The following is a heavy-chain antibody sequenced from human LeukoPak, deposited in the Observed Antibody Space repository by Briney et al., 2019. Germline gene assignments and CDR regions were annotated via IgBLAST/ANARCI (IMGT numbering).Heavy chain of an antibody. D-gene: IGHD4-17*01. CDR1: GFTFTMFG. J-gene: IGHJ4*02. CDR2: ISYDGSNK. CDR3: AKEGTVTTGPFDY. Sequence: GGSLRLSCAASGFTFTMFGMNWVRQAPDKGLEWVAVISYDGSNKYYADSVKGRFTISRDNSKNTLYLQMNSLRAEDTAVYYCAKEGTVTTGPFDYWGQGTLVTVSS. V-gene: IGHV3-30*18.